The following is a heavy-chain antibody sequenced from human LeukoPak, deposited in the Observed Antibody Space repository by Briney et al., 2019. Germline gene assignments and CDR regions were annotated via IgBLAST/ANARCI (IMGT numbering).Heavy chain of an antibody. CDR2: IRSKAYGGST. CDR3: TRARTPVGWNESFDY. Sequence: GGSLRLSCTASGFTFGDYAMSWFRQAPGKGLEWVGFIRSKAYGGSTEYAASVKGRFTISRDDSKSIAYLQMNSLKTEDTAVYYCTRARTPVGWNESFDYWGQGTLVTVSS. J-gene: IGHJ4*02. D-gene: IGHD1-1*01. CDR1: GFTFGDYA. V-gene: IGHV3-49*03.